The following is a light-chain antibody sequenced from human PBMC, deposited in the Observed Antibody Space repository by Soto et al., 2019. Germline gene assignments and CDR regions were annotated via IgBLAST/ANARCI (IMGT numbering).Light chain of an antibody. CDR1: SSDVGGYNY. Sequence: QSVLTQPPSASGAPGQSVTISCTGTSSDVGGYNYVSWYQQYPGKAPKIMIYEVSERPSGVPVRFSGSKSGNTASLTVSGLQAEDEADYYCSSYEGTNNLVFCGGTKLPDL. V-gene: IGLV2-8*01. J-gene: IGLJ3*02. CDR2: EVS. CDR3: SSYEGTNNLV.